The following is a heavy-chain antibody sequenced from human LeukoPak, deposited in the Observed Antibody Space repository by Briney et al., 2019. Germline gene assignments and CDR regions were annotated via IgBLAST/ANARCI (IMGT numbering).Heavy chain of an antibody. D-gene: IGHD3-22*01. CDR3: AKPHRSNYYDSSGHLGS. Sequence: GGSLRLSCAASGFTFSSYAMSWVRQAPGKGLEWVSAISGSGGSTYYADSVKGRFTISRDNSKNTLYLQMNSLSAEDTAVYYCAKPHRSNYYDSSGHLGSWGQGTLVTVSS. J-gene: IGHJ5*02. CDR2: ISGSGGST. V-gene: IGHV3-23*01. CDR1: GFTFSSYA.